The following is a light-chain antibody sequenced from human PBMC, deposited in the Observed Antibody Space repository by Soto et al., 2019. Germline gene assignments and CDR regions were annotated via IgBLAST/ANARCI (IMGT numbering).Light chain of an antibody. J-gene: IGKJ5*01. CDR3: QQYYSFPIT. Sequence: IWMTQSPSLLSASTEDRVALRCRMSQGISSYLDWYKQKPGKAPEXXSYAASTLQSGVPSRFSGSGSGTDFTLTISCLKSEDFATYYCQQYYSFPITFGQGTRLEIK. CDR2: AAS. CDR1: QGISSY. V-gene: IGKV1D-8*01.